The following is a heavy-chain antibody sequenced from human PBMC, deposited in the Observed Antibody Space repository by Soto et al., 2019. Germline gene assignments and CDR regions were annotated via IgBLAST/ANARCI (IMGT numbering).Heavy chain of an antibody. CDR3: ATSGYSYGYGFSRFDP. CDR1: GGTFSSYA. J-gene: IGHJ5*02. V-gene: IGHV1-69*01. D-gene: IGHD5-18*01. CDR2: IIPIFGTA. Sequence: QVQLVQSGAEVKKPGSSVKVSCKASGGTFSSYAISWVRQAPGQGLEWMGGIIPIFGTANYAQKFRGRVTITADESTSTAYMELSSLRSEDTAVYYCATSGYSYGYGFSRFDPWGQGTLVTVSS.